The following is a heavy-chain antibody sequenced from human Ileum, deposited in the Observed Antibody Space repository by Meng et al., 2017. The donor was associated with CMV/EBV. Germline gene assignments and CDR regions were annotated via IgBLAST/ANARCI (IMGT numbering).Heavy chain of an antibody. CDR1: GFIFSDYW. V-gene: IGHV3-7*01. J-gene: IGHJ6*02. Sequence: GESLKISCTASGFIFSDYWMGWARQAPGKGLEWVANIKQDESDRNFVDSVKGRFTISRDNARNSLYLQMSSLRVEDTAVYYCARVYCSSTSCYLPYYYYGMDVWGQGTAVTVSS. CDR3: ARVYCSSTSCYLPYYYYGMDV. CDR2: IKQDESDR. D-gene: IGHD2-2*01.